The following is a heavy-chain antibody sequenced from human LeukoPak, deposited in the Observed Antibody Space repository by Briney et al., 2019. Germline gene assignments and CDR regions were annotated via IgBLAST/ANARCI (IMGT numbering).Heavy chain of an antibody. CDR2: ICSDGSCT. Sequence: GGSLTLSCAASGCSFSNYGMHWVRQAPGKGLEWVSRICSDGSCTSYAHSVKGRFTMSRDKARNTLYLQVNSLRGEDTGVYYCARDPYGGRAVDYWGRGTLVTVSS. V-gene: IGHV3-74*01. J-gene: IGHJ4*02. D-gene: IGHD4-23*01. CDR1: GCSFSNYG. CDR3: ARDPYGGRAVDY.